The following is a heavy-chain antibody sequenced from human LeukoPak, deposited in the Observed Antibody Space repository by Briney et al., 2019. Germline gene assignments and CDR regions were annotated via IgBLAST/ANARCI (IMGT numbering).Heavy chain of an antibody. V-gene: IGHV4-39*01. J-gene: IGHJ5*02. CDR3: ARQNYYNFWNPLHGFDP. CDR2: IYYRGIT. Sequence: SETLSLXCTVSGDSISSNNYYWAWIRQSPEKGLEWIVSIYYRGITYYNPSLKSRVIMSVDTSENHFSLRLTSVTAADTAIYYCARQNYYNFWNPLHGFDPWGQGTLVTVSS. CDR1: GDSISSNNYY. D-gene: IGHD3-3*01.